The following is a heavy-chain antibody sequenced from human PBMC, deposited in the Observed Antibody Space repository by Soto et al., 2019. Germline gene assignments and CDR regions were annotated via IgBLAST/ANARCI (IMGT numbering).Heavy chain of an antibody. Sequence: PGGSLRLSCAASGFTFSTYSINWVRQAPGKGLEWISYISDNSSVIYYADAVKGRFTISRDNAKNSLYLQMNSLRDEDTAVYYCARDRDAYCSKGICSGSYFDYWGQGTLVTVSS. D-gene: IGHD2-8*01. CDR3: ARDRDAYCSKGICSGSYFDY. CDR2: ISDNSSVI. J-gene: IGHJ4*02. V-gene: IGHV3-48*02. CDR1: GFTFSTYS.